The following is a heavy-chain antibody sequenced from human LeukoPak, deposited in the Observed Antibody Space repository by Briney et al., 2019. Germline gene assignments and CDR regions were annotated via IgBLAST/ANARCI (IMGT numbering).Heavy chain of an antibody. V-gene: IGHV5-51*01. CDR2: IYPADSDI. Sequence: GESLQISCSGSGYSFPHYWIGWVRQMPGKGLEWVAIIYPADSDIRYSPSFQGQVTISADTSTNTAYLQWSSLQASDTGLYFCARATLTPRHRGRPDAFDIWGQGTMVSVFS. J-gene: IGHJ3*02. D-gene: IGHD1-14*01. CDR1: GYSFPHYW. CDR3: ARATLTPRHRGRPDAFDI.